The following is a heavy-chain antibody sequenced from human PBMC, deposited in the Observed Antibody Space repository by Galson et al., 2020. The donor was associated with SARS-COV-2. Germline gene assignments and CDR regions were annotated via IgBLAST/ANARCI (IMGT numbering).Heavy chain of an antibody. CDR2: IYNSGST. D-gene: IGHD1-26*01. J-gene: IGHJ4*02. CDR1: DGSIRSNAYS. Sequence: SQTLPLTCTVSDGSIRSNAYSGGWIRQPPGTGLAWIGSIYNSGSTYYNPSLKSRVTISVDTSKHQFSLKLSSVTAADTAVDYCARHEKSGSAPLQIYCWGQGTLVTVSS. V-gene: IGHV4-39*01. CDR3: ARHEKSGSAPLQIYC.